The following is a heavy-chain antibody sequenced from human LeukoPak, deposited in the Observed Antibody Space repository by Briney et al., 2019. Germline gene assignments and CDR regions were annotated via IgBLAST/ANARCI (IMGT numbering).Heavy chain of an antibody. J-gene: IGHJ6*02. Sequence: GGSLRLSCAASGFTFSSYWMSWVRQAPGKGLEWVANIKQDGSEKYYVDSVKGRFTISRDNAKNSLYLQMNSLRAEDTAVYYCARDRQDYYYYGMDVWGQGTTVTVSS. V-gene: IGHV3-7*01. CDR2: IKQDGSEK. CDR3: ARDRQDYYYYGMDV. CDR1: GFTFSSYW.